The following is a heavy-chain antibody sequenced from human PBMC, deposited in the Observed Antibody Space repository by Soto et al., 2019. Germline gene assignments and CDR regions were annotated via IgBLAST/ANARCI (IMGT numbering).Heavy chain of an antibody. CDR2: IYYSGST. CDR3: ARAYYDFWSGYWTYYYYGMDV. Sequence: SETLSLTCTVSGGSISSSSYYWGWIRQPPGKGLEWIGSIYYSGSTYYNPSLKSRVNISVDTSKNQFSLKLSSVTAADTAVYYCARAYYDFWSGYWTYYYYGMDVWGQGTTVTVSS. J-gene: IGHJ6*02. CDR1: GGSISSSSYY. D-gene: IGHD3-3*01. V-gene: IGHV4-39*01.